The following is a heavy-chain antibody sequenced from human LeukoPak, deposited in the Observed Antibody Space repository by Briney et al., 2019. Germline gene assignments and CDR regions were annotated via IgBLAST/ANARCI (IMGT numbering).Heavy chain of an antibody. J-gene: IGHJ4*02. Sequence: GGSLRLSCAASGFTFSSYAMHWVRQAPGKGLEWVAVISYDGSNKYYADSVKGRFTISRDNSKNTLYLQMNSLRAEDTAVYYCAKDRGIAAAVLLVKIDYWGQGTLVTVSS. CDR1: GFTFSSYA. V-gene: IGHV3-30-3*01. D-gene: IGHD6-13*01. CDR3: AKDRGIAAAVLLVKIDY. CDR2: ISYDGSNK.